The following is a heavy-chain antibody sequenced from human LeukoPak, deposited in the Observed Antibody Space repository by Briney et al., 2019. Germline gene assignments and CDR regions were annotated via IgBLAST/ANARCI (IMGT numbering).Heavy chain of an antibody. Sequence: SETLSLTCTVSGGSIRISSYYWGWIRQPPGKGLEWIGSIYYSGSTYYNPSLKGRVTISVDTSNNQFSQKLSSVTAADTAVYYCASPANWGQRVDYWGQGTLVTVSS. CDR3: ASPANWGQRVDY. CDR2: IYYSGST. J-gene: IGHJ4*02. V-gene: IGHV4-39*01. CDR1: GGSIRISSYY. D-gene: IGHD7-27*01.